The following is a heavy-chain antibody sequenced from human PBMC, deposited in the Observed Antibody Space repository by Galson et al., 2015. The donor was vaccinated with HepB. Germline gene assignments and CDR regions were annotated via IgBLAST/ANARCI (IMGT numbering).Heavy chain of an antibody. V-gene: IGHV1-2*02. CDR2: INPNSGGT. Sequence: SVKVSCKASGYTFTGYYMHWVRQAPGQGLEWMGWINPNSGGTNYAQKFQGRVTMTRDTSISTAYMELSRLRSDDTAVYYCARLYCSSTSCHPDYWGQGTLVTVSS. D-gene: IGHD2-2*01. CDR1: GYTFTGYY. J-gene: IGHJ4*02. CDR3: ARLYCSSTSCHPDY.